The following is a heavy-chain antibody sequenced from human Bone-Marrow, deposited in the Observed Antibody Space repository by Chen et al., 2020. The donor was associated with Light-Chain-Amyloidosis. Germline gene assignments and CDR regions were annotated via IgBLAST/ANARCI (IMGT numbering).Heavy chain of an antibody. J-gene: IGHJ3*01. CDR2: INGSGTII. V-gene: IGHV3-74*03. Sequence: EVQLVESGGGLLQPGGSVRLSCAVSGFDFSDFWMHWVRQVPGKGPVWVSRINGSGTIITYAESVKGRFTISRDNARSTLFLQMDRLRAEDTAIYYCARQDYASSWYPSFDAWGHGTMVTVSS. D-gene: IGHD6-13*01. CDR3: ARQDYASSWYPSFDA. CDR1: GFDFSDFW.